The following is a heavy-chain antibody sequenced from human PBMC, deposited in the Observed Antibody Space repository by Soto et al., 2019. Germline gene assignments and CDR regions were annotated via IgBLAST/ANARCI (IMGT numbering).Heavy chain of an antibody. V-gene: IGHV4-34*01. CDR3: ARRYCSSTSCHSRGRWFDP. CDR1: GGSFSGYY. CDR2: INHSGST. D-gene: IGHD2-2*01. J-gene: IGHJ5*02. Sequence: SETLSLTCAVYGGSFSGYYWSWIRQPPGKGLEWIGEINHSGSTNYNPSLKSRVTISVDTSKNQFSLKLSSVTAADTAVYYCARRYCSSTSCHSRGRWFDPWGQGTLVTVSS.